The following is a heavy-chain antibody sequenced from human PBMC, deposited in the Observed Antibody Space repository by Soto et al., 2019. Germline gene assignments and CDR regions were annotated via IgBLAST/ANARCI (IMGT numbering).Heavy chain of an antibody. CDR2: IRDNSAYV. D-gene: IGHD3-16*01. CDR1: GFTFSDYH. Sequence: QVRLVESGGGLVKPGGSLKLSCAASGFTFSDYHMSWIRQAPGKGLEWISYIRDNSAYVYYAASGEGRHTTYRDNANNLLYLQMNGLRAEDTAVYYCARDLGVGGAFDIWGQGTMVTVSS. CDR3: ARDLGVGGAFDI. J-gene: IGHJ3*02. V-gene: IGHV3-11*01.